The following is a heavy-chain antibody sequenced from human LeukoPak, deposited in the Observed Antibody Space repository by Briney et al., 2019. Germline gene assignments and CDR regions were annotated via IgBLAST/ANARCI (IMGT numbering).Heavy chain of an antibody. CDR2: IKQDGSEK. CDR1: RFTFSSYW. D-gene: IGHD2-2*01. CDR3: ASVKKDIVVVPAAMKRGYYMDV. V-gene: IGHV3-7*01. J-gene: IGHJ6*03. Sequence: GGSLRLSCAASRFTFSSYWMSWIRQAPGKGLEWVASIKQDGSEKYYVDSVKGRFTISRDNAKNSLYLQMNSLRAEDTAVYYCASVKKDIVVVPAAMKRGYYMDVWGKGTTVTISS.